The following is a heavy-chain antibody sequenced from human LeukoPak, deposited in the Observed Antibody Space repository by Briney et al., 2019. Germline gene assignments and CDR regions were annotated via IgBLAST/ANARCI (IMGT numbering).Heavy chain of an antibody. CDR2: IYYSGST. D-gene: IGHD3-22*01. J-gene: IGHJ4*02. CDR1: GGSISSSSYY. V-gene: IGHV4-39*01. CDR3: ARLLFSFYYYDSSGYPDY. Sequence: SETLSLTCTVSGGSISSSSYYWGWIRQPPGKGLEWIGSIYYSGSTYYNPSLKSRVTISVDTSKNQFSLKLSSVTAADTAVYYCARLLFSFYYYDSSGYPDYWGQGTLVTVSS.